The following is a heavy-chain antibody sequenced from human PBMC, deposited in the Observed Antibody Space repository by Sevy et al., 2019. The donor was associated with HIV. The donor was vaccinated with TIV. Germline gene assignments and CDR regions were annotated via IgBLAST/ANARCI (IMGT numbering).Heavy chain of an antibody. V-gene: IGHV1-46*01. CDR1: GYTFTSYY. Sequence: ASVKVSCKASGYTFTSYYMHWVRQAPGQGLEWMGIINPSGGSKSYAQKFQGRVTMTRDTSTRTVYMELSSLRSEDTAVYYCAKWITMNYYDSSGYYGYWGQGTLVTVSS. CDR2: INPSGGSK. CDR3: AKWITMNYYDSSGYYGY. D-gene: IGHD3-22*01. J-gene: IGHJ4*02.